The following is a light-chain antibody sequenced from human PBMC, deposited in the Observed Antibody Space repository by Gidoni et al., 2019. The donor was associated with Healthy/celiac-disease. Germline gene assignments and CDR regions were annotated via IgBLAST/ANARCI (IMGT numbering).Light chain of an antibody. Sequence: DIQMTQSPSSLSASVGDRVTITCRASQSISSYLNWYQQKPGKAPKLLIYAASSLQSGVPSRFSGSGSWTDFTFTISSLQPEDFATYYCQQSYSTPRFTFGPGTKVDIK. CDR3: QQSYSTPRFT. CDR2: AAS. J-gene: IGKJ3*01. CDR1: QSISSY. V-gene: IGKV1-39*01.